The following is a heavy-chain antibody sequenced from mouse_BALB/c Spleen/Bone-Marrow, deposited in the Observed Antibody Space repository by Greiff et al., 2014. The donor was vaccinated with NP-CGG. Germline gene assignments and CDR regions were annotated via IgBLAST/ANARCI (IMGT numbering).Heavy chain of an antibody. CDR3: ARGSDGFAY. CDR1: GFNIKDTY. Sequence: VQLQQSGVELVKRGASVKLSCTASGFNIKDTYMHWVKQRPEQGLEWIGRIDPANGNTKYDPKFQGKATITADKSSNTAYLQLSSLTSEDTAVYYCARGSDGFAYWGQGTLVTVSA. J-gene: IGHJ3*01. CDR2: IDPANGNT. V-gene: IGHV14-3*02.